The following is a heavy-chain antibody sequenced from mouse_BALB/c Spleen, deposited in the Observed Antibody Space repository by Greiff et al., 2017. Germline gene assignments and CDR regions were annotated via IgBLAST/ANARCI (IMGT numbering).Heavy chain of an antibody. CDR1: GYSITSDYA. D-gene: IGHD1-1*01. Sequence: EVQLKESGPGLVKPSQSLSLTCTVTGYSITSDYAWNWIRQFPGNKLEWMGYISYSGSTSYNPSLKSRISITRDTSKNQFFLQLNSVTTEDTATYYCAIGSWFAYWGQGTLVTVSA. CDR3: AIGSWFAY. CDR2: ISYSGST. V-gene: IGHV3-2*02. J-gene: IGHJ3*01.